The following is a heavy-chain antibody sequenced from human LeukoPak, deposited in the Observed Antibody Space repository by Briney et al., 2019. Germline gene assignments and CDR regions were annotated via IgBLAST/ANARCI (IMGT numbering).Heavy chain of an antibody. J-gene: IGHJ4*02. CDR1: GGSISSYY. V-gene: IGHV4-59*01. CDR2: IYYSGST. D-gene: IGHD6-6*01. CDR3: ARAGQFISARPITFDY. Sequence: SETLSLTCTVSGGSISSYYWSWIRQPPGKGLEWIGYIYYSGSTSSNPSLKSRVTISLDTSKNQFSLKLSSVTAANTAVYYCARAGQFISARPITFDYWGQGSLVTVSS.